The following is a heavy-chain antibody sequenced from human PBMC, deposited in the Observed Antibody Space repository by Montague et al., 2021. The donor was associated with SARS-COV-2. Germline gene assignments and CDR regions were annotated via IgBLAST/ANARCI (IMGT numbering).Heavy chain of an antibody. CDR3: ARGSRQWLVRPPHYYYFDY. CDR1: GGSFSGYY. D-gene: IGHD6-19*01. Sequence: SETLSLTCAVYGGSFSGYYWSWIRQPPGKGLGWIGEINHSGSTNYNLSLKSRVTISVDTSKNQFSLKLSSVTAADTAVYYCARGSRQWLVRPPHYYYFDYWGQGTLVTVSS. J-gene: IGHJ4*02. CDR2: INHSGST. V-gene: IGHV4-34*01.